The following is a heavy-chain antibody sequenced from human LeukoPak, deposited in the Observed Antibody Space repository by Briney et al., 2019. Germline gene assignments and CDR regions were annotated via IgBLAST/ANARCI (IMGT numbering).Heavy chain of an antibody. CDR2: IYYSGST. V-gene: IGHV4-59*02. D-gene: IGHD6-19*01. CDR3: ARGSSGWYSDYYYGMDV. J-gene: IGHJ6*02. CDR1: GGSVSSYY. Sequence: SETLSLTCAVSGGSVSSYYWSWIRQPPGKGLEWIGYIYYSGSTNYNPFLKSRVTISVDTSKNQFSLKLSSVTAADTAVYYCARGSSGWYSDYYYGMDVWGQGTTVTVSS.